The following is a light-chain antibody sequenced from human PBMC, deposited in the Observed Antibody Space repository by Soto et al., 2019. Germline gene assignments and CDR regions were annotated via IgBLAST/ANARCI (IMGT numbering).Light chain of an antibody. J-gene: IGKJ1*01. CDR1: QSISNN. CDR3: QQYNNWWT. Sequence: EIVMTQSPATLSVSPGERATLSCRASQSISNNLAWYHQRPGQAPRLLVFGASTRATGIPARFSGSGSGTEFTLTISSLQSEDFAVYYCQQYNNWWTFGQGTRVEIK. V-gene: IGKV3-15*01. CDR2: GAS.